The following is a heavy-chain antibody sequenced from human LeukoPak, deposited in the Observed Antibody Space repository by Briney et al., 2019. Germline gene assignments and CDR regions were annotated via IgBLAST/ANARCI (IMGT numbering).Heavy chain of an antibody. Sequence: GGSLRLSCAASGFTFSSYWMSWVRQAPGKGLEWVANIKQDGSEKYYVDSVKGRFTISRDNAKNSLYLQMNSLRAEDTAVYYCARDLEYYYDSSGYWGQGTLVTVSS. CDR2: IKQDGSEK. J-gene: IGHJ4*02. D-gene: IGHD3-22*01. CDR1: GFTFSSYW. V-gene: IGHV3-7*01. CDR3: ARDLEYYYDSSGY.